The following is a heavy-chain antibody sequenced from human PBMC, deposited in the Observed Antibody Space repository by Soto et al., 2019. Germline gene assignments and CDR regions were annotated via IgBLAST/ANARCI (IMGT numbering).Heavy chain of an antibody. V-gene: IGHV4-39*01. CDR2: IYYSGST. J-gene: IGHJ5*02. CDR3: ARHGRPISSGWTPTLYNWFDP. D-gene: IGHD6-19*01. Sequence: SETLSLTCTVSGDSISSSSYYWGWIRQPPGKGLEWIGSIYYSGSTYYNPSLKSRVTISVDTSKNQFSLKLSSVTAADTAVYYCARHGRPISSGWTPTLYNWFDPWGQGTLVTVSS. CDR1: GDSISSSSYY.